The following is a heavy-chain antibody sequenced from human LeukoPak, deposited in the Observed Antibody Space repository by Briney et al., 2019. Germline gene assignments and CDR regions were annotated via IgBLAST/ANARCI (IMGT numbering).Heavy chain of an antibody. D-gene: IGHD1-26*01. CDR1: GFTFSSYA. J-gene: IGHJ4*02. V-gene: IGHV3-23*01. CDR3: SKDLGNDF. CDR2: ISGSGGST. Sequence: QSGGSLILSCAASGFTFSSYAMSWVRRAPGKGLEWVSAISGSGGSTYYADSVKGRFPISRDNSKNTLYLQMNSLRAEDKAVYYCSKDLGNDFWGQGTLVTVSS.